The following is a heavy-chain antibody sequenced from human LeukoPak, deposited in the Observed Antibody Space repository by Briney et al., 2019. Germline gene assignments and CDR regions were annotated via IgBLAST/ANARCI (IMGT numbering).Heavy chain of an antibody. Sequence: GGSLRLSCGASGFTFSSYWMHWVRQAPGKGMVWISRINSDGSTTSYADSVKGRFTISRDNAKNTLYLQMNSLRAEDTAVYYCARGNYYGQDYWGQGTLVTVSS. J-gene: IGHJ4*02. CDR3: ARGNYYGQDY. D-gene: IGHD3-10*01. CDR2: INSDGSTT. V-gene: IGHV3-74*01. CDR1: GFTFSSYW.